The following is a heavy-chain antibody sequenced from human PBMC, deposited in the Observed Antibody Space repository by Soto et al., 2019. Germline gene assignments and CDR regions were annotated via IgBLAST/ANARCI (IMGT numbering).Heavy chain of an antibody. CDR1: GFTFSSHA. V-gene: IGHV3-33*01. CDR2: IWYDGSKK. J-gene: IGHJ4*02. Sequence: GGSLRLSCAASGFTFSSHAMHWVRQAPGKGLEWVAVIWYDGSKKYYGDSVKGRFTVARDDSKSTLSLQMNSLRVEDTAVYYCARDPGYSGFDFDYWGQGTLVTVSS. CDR3: ARDPGYSGFDFDY. D-gene: IGHD5-12*01.